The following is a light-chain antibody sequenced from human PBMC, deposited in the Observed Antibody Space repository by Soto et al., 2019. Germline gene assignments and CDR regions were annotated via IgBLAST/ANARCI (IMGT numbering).Light chain of an antibody. J-gene: IGLJ2*01. CDR2: DVT. CDR1: STDVGDFNY. CDR3: SSYSSSTTHVV. V-gene: IGLV2-14*03. Sequence: QSVLTQPASVSGSPGRSVTISCTGTSTDVGDFNYVSWYQHLPGRAPKLIIYDVTNRPSGISYRFSASKSGRTASLTISGLQAEDEADYYCSSYSSSTTHVVFRGGTKLTVL.